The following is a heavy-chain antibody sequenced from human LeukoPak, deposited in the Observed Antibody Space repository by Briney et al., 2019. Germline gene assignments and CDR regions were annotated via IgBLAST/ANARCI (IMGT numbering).Heavy chain of an antibody. D-gene: IGHD6-13*01. Sequence: GGSLRLSCAASGFIFSDYYMSWIRQAPGKGLEWVSSMSSSGNTIYYADSVKGRFTISRDNAKDSLYLQMNSLRAEDTVVYYCARDQRYSSSSPHGYWGQGTLVTVSS. J-gene: IGHJ4*02. CDR3: ARDQRYSSSSPHGY. CDR1: GFIFSDYY. V-gene: IGHV3-11*01. CDR2: MSSSGNTI.